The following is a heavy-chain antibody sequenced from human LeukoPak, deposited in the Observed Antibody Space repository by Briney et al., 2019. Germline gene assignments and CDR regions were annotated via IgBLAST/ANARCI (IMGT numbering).Heavy chain of an antibody. D-gene: IGHD3-22*01. CDR3: ARTGGYYYAYAFDI. J-gene: IGHJ3*02. V-gene: IGHV4-61*02. Sequence: PSQTLSLTCTVSGGSISSGSYYWSWIRQPAGKGLEWIGRIYTSGSTNYNPSLKSRVTISVDTSKNQFSLKLSSVTAADTAVYYCARTGGYYYAYAFDIWGQGTMVTVSS. CDR1: GGSISSGSYY. CDR2: IYTSGST.